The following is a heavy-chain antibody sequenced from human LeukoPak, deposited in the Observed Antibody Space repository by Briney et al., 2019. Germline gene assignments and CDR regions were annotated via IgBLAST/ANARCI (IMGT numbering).Heavy chain of an antibody. D-gene: IGHD1-7*01. CDR3: ARGTRSYDP. CDR2: ISSSSSTI. V-gene: IGHV3-48*01. J-gene: IGHJ5*02. Sequence: GGSLRLSCTASGFTFSNYNMNWVRQAPGRGLEWVSYISSSSSTIYYADSVKGRFTISRDNAKNSLYLQMNSLRAEDTAVYYCARGTRSYDPWGQGTLVTVSS. CDR1: GFTFSNYN.